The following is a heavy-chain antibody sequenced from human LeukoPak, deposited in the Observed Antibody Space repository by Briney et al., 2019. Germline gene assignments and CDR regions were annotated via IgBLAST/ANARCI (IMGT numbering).Heavy chain of an antibody. J-gene: IGHJ4*02. Sequence: GGSLRLSCAASGFSVSDYSISWIRQSPGKGPEWISYVMSGRGSTNYADSVKGRFTISRDNANNSVALQLDGLRADDTAVYFCTRERRGSYYAFESWGQGTLVTVSS. CDR1: GFSVSDYS. V-gene: IGHV3-11*05. D-gene: IGHD3-16*01. CDR3: TRERRGSYYAFES. CDR2: VMSGRGST.